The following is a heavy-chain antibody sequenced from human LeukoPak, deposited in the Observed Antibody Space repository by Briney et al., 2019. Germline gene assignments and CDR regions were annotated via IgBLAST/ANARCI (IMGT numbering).Heavy chain of an antibody. D-gene: IGHD7-27*01. J-gene: IGHJ4*02. Sequence: PSQTLSLTCTVSGGSVSDYYWSWIRQSPGKGLEWIGYIYYTETSYNPSLKSRVTISADTSKNQFSLKLYSVTAADTAVYYCATRKLGNDYWGQGTLVTVSS. CDR3: ATRKLGNDY. CDR1: GGSVSDYY. V-gene: IGHV4-59*02. CDR2: IYYTET.